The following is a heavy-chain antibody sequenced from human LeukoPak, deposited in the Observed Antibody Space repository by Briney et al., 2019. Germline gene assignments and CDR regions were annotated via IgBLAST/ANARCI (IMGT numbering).Heavy chain of an antibody. D-gene: IGHD6-19*01. V-gene: IGHV4-59*08. CDR3: AGGGQWLAFDF. Sequence: SETLSLTCTVSGGSTSSYYWGWIRQPPGKGLEWVGSIFNSGKTAYSGSLKSRVTISEDTSRNQVSLMLTFLTAADTAIYYCAGGGQWLAFDFWGQGSLVTVSS. CDR1: GGSTSSYY. CDR2: IFNSGKT. J-gene: IGHJ4*02.